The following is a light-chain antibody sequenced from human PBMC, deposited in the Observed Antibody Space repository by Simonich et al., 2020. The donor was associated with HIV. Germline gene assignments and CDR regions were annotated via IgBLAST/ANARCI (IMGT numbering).Light chain of an antibody. CDR1: SSDGGGYNA. J-gene: IGLJ3*02. Sequence: QSALTQPASVSGSPGQSITISCPGTSSDGGGYNAVSWYQQHPGKAPKLMIYDVSKRPSGVSSRFAGSKSGNTASLTISGLQAEDEADYYCSSYTSSSTLVFGGGTKLTVL. V-gene: IGLV2-14*01. CDR2: DVS. CDR3: SSYTSSSTLV.